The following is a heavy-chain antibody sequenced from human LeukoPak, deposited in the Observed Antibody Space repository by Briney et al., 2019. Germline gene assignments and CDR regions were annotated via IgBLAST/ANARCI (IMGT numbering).Heavy chain of an antibody. CDR1: GGSFSGYY. D-gene: IGHD2-8*01. CDR2: INHRGST. J-gene: IGHJ6*03. V-gene: IGHV4-34*01. CDR3: AKDRCSNGIGCYYYYMDV. Sequence: PSETLSLTCAVYGGSFSGYYWSWIRQPPGKGLEWIGEINHRGSTNYNPSLKSRVTISVDTSKNQFSLKLSSVTAADTAVYYCAKDRCSNGIGCYYYYMDVWGKGTTVTISS.